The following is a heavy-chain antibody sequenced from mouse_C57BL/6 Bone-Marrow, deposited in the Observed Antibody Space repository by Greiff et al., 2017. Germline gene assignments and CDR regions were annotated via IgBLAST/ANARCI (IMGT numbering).Heavy chain of an antibody. CDR3: ARDYYGSSYGYFDV. Sequence: EVHLVESGGGLVKPGGSLKLSCAASGFTFSDYGMHWVRQAPEKGLEWVAYISSGSSTIYYAATVKGRFTISRDNAKNTLFLQMTSLRSEDTAMYYCARDYYGSSYGYFDVWGTGTTVTVSS. J-gene: IGHJ1*03. CDR1: GFTFSDYG. V-gene: IGHV5-17*01. CDR2: ISSGSSTI. D-gene: IGHD1-1*01.